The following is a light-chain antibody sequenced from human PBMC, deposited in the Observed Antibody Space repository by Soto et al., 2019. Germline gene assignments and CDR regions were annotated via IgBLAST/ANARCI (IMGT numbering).Light chain of an antibody. CDR2: DNN. CDR1: SSNIGNNY. V-gene: IGLV1-51*01. Sequence: QSVLTQPPSVSAAPRQKVTISCSGSSSNIGNNYVSWYHRVPGTAPKLLIYDNNERPSGIPDRFSGSKSGTSATLDITGLQTGDEGDYYCGTWNSRLRVVVFGGGTKLTVL. J-gene: IGLJ2*01. CDR3: GTWNSRLRVVV.